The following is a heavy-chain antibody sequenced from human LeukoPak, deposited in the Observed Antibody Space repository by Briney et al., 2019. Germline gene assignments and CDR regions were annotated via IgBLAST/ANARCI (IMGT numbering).Heavy chain of an antibody. D-gene: IGHD3-22*01. CDR3: VKGFPHYYDSSGFGAFDV. J-gene: IGHJ3*01. V-gene: IGHV3-64D*09. CDR1: RFTFSFYA. CDR2: ISSNGGST. Sequence: PGGSLRLSCSASRFTFSFYAMGWVRQAPGKGLEYVSAISSNGGSTYYADSVKGRFTISRDNSKNTLYLQMSSLRADDTAVYYCVKGFPHYYDSSGFGAFDVWGQGAIVTVSS.